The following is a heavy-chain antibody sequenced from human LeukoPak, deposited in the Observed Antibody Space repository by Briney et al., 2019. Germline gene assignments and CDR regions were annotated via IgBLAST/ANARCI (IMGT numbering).Heavy chain of an antibody. Sequence: GGSLRLSCAASGFTSSSYSMNWVRQAPGKGLEWVSSISSSSYIYYADSVKGRFTISRDNAKNSLYLQMNSLRAEDTAVYYCARDGGYGDHDYWGQGTLVTVSS. CDR1: GFTSSSYS. CDR2: ISSSSYI. V-gene: IGHV3-21*01. J-gene: IGHJ4*02. CDR3: ARDGGYGDHDY. D-gene: IGHD4-17*01.